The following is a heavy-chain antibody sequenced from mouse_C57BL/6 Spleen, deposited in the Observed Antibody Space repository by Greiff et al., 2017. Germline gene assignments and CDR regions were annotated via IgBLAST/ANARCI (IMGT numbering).Heavy chain of an antibody. CDR3: ASEGGPYYGSSFAY. J-gene: IGHJ3*01. Sequence: VQGVESGPGLVAPSQSLSITCTVSGFSLTSYGVDWVRQSPGKGLEWLGVIWGVGSTNYNSALKSRLSISKDNSKSQVFLKMNSLQTDDTAMYYCASEGGPYYGSSFAYWGQGTLVTVSA. V-gene: IGHV2-6*01. D-gene: IGHD1-1*01. CDR2: IWGVGST. CDR1: GFSLTSYG.